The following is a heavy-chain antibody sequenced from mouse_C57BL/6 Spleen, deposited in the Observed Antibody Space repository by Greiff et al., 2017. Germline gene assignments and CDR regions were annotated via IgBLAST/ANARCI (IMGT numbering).Heavy chain of an antibody. CDR3: AREEGLYYDYDGDYYAMDY. D-gene: IGHD2-4*01. Sequence: VKLMESGPELVKPGASVKLSCKASGYTFTSYDINWVKQRPGQGLEWIGWIYPRDGSTKYNEKFKGKATLTVDTSSSTAYMELHSLTSEDSAVYFCAREEGLYYDYDGDYYAMDYWGQGTSVTVSS. CDR2: IYPRDGST. V-gene: IGHV1-85*01. CDR1: GYTFTSYD. J-gene: IGHJ4*01.